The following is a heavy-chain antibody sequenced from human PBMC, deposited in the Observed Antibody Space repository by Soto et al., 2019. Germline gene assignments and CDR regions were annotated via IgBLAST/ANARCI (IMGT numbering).Heavy chain of an antibody. Sequence: ASMKVSCKASGYAFTSYGISWVRQAPGQGLEWMGWISAYNGNTNYAQKLQGRVTMTTDTSTSTAYMELRSLRSDDTAVYYCATLDYGDYPPTFDYWGQGTLVTVSS. J-gene: IGHJ4*02. CDR3: ATLDYGDYPPTFDY. D-gene: IGHD4-17*01. V-gene: IGHV1-18*01. CDR2: ISAYNGNT. CDR1: GYAFTSYG.